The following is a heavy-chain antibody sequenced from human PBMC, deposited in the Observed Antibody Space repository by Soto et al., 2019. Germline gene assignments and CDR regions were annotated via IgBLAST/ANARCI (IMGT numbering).Heavy chain of an antibody. Sequence: GGSLRLSCAASGFTFSSYSMNWVRQAPGKGLEWVSSISSSSSYIYYADSVKGRFTISRDNAKNSLYLQMNSLRAEDTAVYYCARELVYSSSSGGFDPWGQGTLVTVSS. CDR2: ISSSSSYI. V-gene: IGHV3-21*01. CDR1: GFTFSSYS. CDR3: ARELVYSSSSGGFDP. D-gene: IGHD6-6*01. J-gene: IGHJ5*02.